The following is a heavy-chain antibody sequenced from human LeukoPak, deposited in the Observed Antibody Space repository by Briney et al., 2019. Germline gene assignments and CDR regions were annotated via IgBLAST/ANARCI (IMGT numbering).Heavy chain of an antibody. V-gene: IGHV4-4*02. CDR2: IYDSGRT. D-gene: IGHD4-17*01. J-gene: IGHJ4*02. CDR3: ARGLTTVTTVRYFDY. CDR1: GGSISSTYW. Sequence: SETLSLTCAVPGGSISSTYWWSWVRQPPGEGLEWIGEIYDSGRTNYNPSLKSRLTMSADKSRNQLSLKLSSVTAADTAVYYCARGLTTVTTVRYFDYWGQGTLVTVSS.